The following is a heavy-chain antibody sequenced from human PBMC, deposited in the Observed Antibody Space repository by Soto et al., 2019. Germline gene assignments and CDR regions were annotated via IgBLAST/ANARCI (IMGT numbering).Heavy chain of an antibody. D-gene: IGHD3-22*01. J-gene: IGHJ3*02. CDR3: ARDRDTMIVYDAFDI. V-gene: IGHV3-33*01. Sequence: PGGSLRLSCAASGFTFSSYGMHWVRRAPGKGLEWVAVIWYDGSNKYYADSVKGRFTISRDNSKNTLYLQMNSLRAEDTAVYYCARDRDTMIVYDAFDIWGQGTMVTVSS. CDR2: IWYDGSNK. CDR1: GFTFSSYG.